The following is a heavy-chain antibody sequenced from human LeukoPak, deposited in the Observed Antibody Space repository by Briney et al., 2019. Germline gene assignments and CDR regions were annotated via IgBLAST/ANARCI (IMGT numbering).Heavy chain of an antibody. D-gene: IGHD3-22*01. J-gene: IGHJ5*02. V-gene: IGHV3-23*01. Sequence: GGSLRLSCAASGFSFSSSTITWVRQAPGKGLEWVSVISGGGSSTNYADSVKGRFTISRENSKNTLYLQMNSLRAEDTAVYYCAHTDSYYFDSGMVSWGQGALVTVSS. CDR2: ISGGGSST. CDR3: AHTDSYYFDSGMVS. CDR1: GFSFSSST.